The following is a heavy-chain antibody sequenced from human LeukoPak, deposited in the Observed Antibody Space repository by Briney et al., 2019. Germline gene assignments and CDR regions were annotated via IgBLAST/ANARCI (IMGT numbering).Heavy chain of an antibody. D-gene: IGHD3-10*01. Sequence: PSETLSLTCTVSGGSISSSRYYWGWIRQPPGQGLEWIGRIYYSGSTNYNPSLKSRFTISVDESKNQFSLKLSSVTAADTAVYYCATVSAFFYDSGSYYTFDYWGQGTLVTVSS. CDR3: ATVSAFFYDSGSYYTFDY. V-gene: IGHV4-39*07. J-gene: IGHJ4*02. CDR1: GGSISSSRYY. CDR2: IYYSGST.